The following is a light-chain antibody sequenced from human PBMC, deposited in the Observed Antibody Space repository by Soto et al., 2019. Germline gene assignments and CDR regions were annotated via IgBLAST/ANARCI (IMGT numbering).Light chain of an antibody. V-gene: IGKV3-15*01. CDR1: QTIDNT. CDR3: QQYNILST. J-gene: IGKJ1*01. CDR2: DAS. Sequence: EIVTTQSPATLSLSPGERATLSCRASQTIDNTLAWYQRKPGQAPRLLIYDASTRATGVPARFSGSGSGTDFTLTISSLQSEDFATYYCQQYNILSTFGQGTKVDIK.